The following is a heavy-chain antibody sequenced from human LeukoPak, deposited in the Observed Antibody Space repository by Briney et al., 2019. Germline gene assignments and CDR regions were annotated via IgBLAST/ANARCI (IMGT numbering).Heavy chain of an antibody. D-gene: IGHD4-23*01. CDR2: ISYDGSNK. Sequence: AGGSLRLSCAASGFTFSSYAMHWVRQAPGKGLEWVAVISYDGSNKYYADSVKGRFTISRDNSKNTLYLQMSSLRAEDTAVYYCARDSDDYGGSLDYWGQGTLVTVSS. V-gene: IGHV3-30-3*01. CDR3: ARDSDDYGGSLDY. J-gene: IGHJ4*02. CDR1: GFTFSSYA.